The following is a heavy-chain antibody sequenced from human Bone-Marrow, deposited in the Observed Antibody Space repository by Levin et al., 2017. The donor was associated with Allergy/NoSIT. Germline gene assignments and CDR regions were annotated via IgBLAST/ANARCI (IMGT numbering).Heavy chain of an antibody. Sequence: ASVKVSCKASGYTFTSYAMNWVRQAPGQGLEWMGWINTNTGNPTYAQGFTGRFVFSLDTSVSTAYLQISSLKAEDTAVYYCARSLASRIAAAGKGLYYYYGMDVWGQGTTVTVSS. V-gene: IGHV7-4-1*02. CDR2: INTNTGNP. CDR1: GYTFTSYA. J-gene: IGHJ6*02. CDR3: ARSLASRIAAAGKGLYYYYGMDV. D-gene: IGHD6-13*01.